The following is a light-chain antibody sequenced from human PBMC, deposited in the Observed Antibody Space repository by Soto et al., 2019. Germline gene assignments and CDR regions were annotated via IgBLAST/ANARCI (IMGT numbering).Light chain of an antibody. J-gene: IGLJ3*02. V-gene: IGLV2-23*02. Sequence: QSALTQPASVSGSPGQSITISCTGTSSDVATYNLVSWYQQRPGTAPQLIIYEVTKRPSGVSTRFSGSQSGNTASPTISGLQADDEADYYCCSRVFGGGTKLTVL. CDR1: SSDVATYNL. CDR3: CSRV. CDR2: EVT.